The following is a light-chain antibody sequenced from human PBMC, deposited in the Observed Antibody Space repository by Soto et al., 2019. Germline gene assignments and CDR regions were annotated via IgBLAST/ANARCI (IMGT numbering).Light chain of an antibody. V-gene: IGLV2-11*01. CDR1: SSDVGGYDY. CDR2: DVT. J-gene: IGLJ1*01. CDR3: CSYAGYYTHDV. Sequence: QSVLTQSRSVSGSPGQSATISCTGTSSDVGGYDYVYWYQQHPGKAPKLMISDVTKRPSGVPDRFSGSKSGNTASLTISGLQTEDEADYYCCSYAGYYTHDVFGTGTKATVL.